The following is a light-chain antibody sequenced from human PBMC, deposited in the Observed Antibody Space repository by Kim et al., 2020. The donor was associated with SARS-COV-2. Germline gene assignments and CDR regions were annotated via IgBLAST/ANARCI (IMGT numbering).Light chain of an antibody. CDR3: MRGIHPIT. J-gene: IGKJ5*01. CDR1: QSLVYSDGNTY. CDR2: KVS. V-gene: IGKV2-30*01. Sequence: DVVMTQSPLSLPVTLGQPASISCWSSQSLVYSDGNTYLNWFQQRPGQSPRRLIYKVSNRDSGVPDRFSGSGSGTDFTLKISRVEAEDVGVYYCMRGIHPITFGQGTRLEIK.